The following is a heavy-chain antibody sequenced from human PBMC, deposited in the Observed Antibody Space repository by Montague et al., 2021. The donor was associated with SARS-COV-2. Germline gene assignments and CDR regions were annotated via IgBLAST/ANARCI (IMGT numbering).Heavy chain of an antibody. J-gene: IGHJ2*01. CDR2: FDHSGDT. Sequence: SETLSLTCTVSGGSLTSYYWNWIRQSPGKGLEWIGNFDHSGDTKYNPSLKSRATISVDTSKNHFALRLSSVTAADTAVYYCAREFRIELWQTNWYFGLWGRGTLVTVSS. D-gene: IGHD3-16*01. CDR3: AREFRIELWQTNWYFGL. V-gene: IGHV4-59*01. CDR1: GGSLTSYY.